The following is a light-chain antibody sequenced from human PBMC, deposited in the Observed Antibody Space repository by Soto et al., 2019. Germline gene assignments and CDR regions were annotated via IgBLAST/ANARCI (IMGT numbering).Light chain of an antibody. Sequence: DIQMTQSPSSLSASVGDRVTITCRASQSISSFLNWYQQKPRKAPKLLIYAASTLQSGVPSRFSGSGSGTDFPLPISSLQPEDFATYYCHQADSIPETFGQGTKVEIK. V-gene: IGKV1-39*01. CDR1: QSISSF. CDR3: HQADSIPET. CDR2: AAS. J-gene: IGKJ1*01.